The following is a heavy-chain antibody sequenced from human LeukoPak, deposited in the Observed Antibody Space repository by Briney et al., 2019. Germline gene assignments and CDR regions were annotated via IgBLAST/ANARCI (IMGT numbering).Heavy chain of an antibody. CDR1: AFTFGSFG. J-gene: IGHJ4*02. CDR2: ISDTGGST. V-gene: IGHV3-23*01. D-gene: IGHD5-18*01. CDR3: AKGRIQSYMAPEY. Sequence: GSLRLSCAASAFTFGSFGMSWVRQAPEKGLEWVSAISDTGGSTFYADSVKGRFTISRDNSKNTLYLQMNSLRAEDTAVYYCAKGRIQSYMAPEYWGQGTLVTVSS.